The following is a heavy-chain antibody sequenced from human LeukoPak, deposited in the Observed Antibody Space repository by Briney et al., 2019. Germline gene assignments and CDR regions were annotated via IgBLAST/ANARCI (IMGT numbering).Heavy chain of an antibody. CDR1: GGSISSYY. CDR3: ARHRRFGELWFDP. Sequence: PSETLSLTCTVSGGSISSYYWTWIRQPPGKGLGLEWIGSIYYSGSTYYNPSLKSRVTISVDTSKNQFSLKLSSVTAADTAVYYCARHRRFGELWFDPWGQGTLVTVSS. D-gene: IGHD3-10*01. V-gene: IGHV4-59*05. J-gene: IGHJ5*02. CDR2: IYYSGST.